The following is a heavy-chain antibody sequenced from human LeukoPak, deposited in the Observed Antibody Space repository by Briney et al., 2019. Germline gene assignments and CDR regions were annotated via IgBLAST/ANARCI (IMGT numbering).Heavy chain of an antibody. D-gene: IGHD2/OR15-2a*01. CDR2: IYYSGSI. Sequence: SETLSLTCSVSGGSFSSYYWSWIRQPPGKGLEWIGYIYYSGSINYNPSLKSRVTISLETSKNQFSLKLSSVTAADTAVYYCAGHHPRNTVDFWGQGTLVTVSS. V-gene: IGHV4-59*08. CDR1: GGSFSSYY. J-gene: IGHJ4*02. CDR3: AGHHPRNTVDF.